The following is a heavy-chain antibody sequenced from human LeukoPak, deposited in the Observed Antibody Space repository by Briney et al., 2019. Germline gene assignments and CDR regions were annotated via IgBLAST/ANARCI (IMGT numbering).Heavy chain of an antibody. CDR3: ARLGAVVTAIYAFDI. CDR2: IYPGDSDT. Sequence: GESLKISCKGSGYSFTSYWIGWVRQMPGKGLEWMGIIYPGDSDTRYSPSFQGQVTISADKSISTAYLQWSSLKASDTAMYYCARLGAVVTAIYAFDIWGQGTMVTVSS. D-gene: IGHD2-21*02. CDR1: GYSFTSYW. V-gene: IGHV5-51*01. J-gene: IGHJ3*02.